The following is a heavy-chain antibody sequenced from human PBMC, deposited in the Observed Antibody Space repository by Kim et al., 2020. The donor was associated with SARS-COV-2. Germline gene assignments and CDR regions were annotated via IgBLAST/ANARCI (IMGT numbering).Heavy chain of an antibody. V-gene: IGHV3-74*01. CDR1: GFTFSSYW. J-gene: IGHJ6*02. CDR3: ARDETTRSRLLWFAETMTENGMDV. CDR2: INSDGSST. D-gene: IGHD3-10*01. Sequence: GGSLRLSCAASGFTFSSYWMHWVRQAPGKGLVWVSRINSDGSSTSYADSVKGRFTISRDNAKNTLYLQMNSLRAEDTAVYYCARDETTRSRLLWFAETMTENGMDVWGQGTTVTVSS.